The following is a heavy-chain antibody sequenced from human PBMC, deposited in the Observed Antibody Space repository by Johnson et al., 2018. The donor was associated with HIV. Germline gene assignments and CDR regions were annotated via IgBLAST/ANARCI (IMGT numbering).Heavy chain of an antibody. CDR3: ARDSTPWGDDYVDYAFDI. V-gene: IGHV3-48*04. CDR2: ICSSGSTI. CDR1: GFIFRNYW. J-gene: IGHJ3*02. D-gene: IGHD4-17*01. Sequence: VQLVESGGGLVQPGGSLRLSCAASGFIFRNYWMHWVRQAPGKGLEWVSYICSSGSTIYYADSVKGRFTISRDNAKNSLFLQMNSLRAEDTAVYYCARDSTPWGDDYVDYAFDIWGQGTVVTVSS.